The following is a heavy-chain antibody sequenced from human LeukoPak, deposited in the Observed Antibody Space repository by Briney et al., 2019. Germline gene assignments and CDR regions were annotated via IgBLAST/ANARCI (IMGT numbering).Heavy chain of an antibody. CDR2: ISSSGSTI. D-gene: IGHD2-2*02. Sequence: GGSLRLSCAASGFTFSDYYMSWIRQAPGKGLEWVSYISSSGSTIYYADSVKGRFAISRDNAKNSLYLQMNSLRAEDTAAYYCARDADVVVPAAIHPYYYYGMDVWGQGTTVTVSS. CDR1: GFTFSDYY. CDR3: ARDADVVVPAAIHPYYYYGMDV. J-gene: IGHJ6*02. V-gene: IGHV3-11*01.